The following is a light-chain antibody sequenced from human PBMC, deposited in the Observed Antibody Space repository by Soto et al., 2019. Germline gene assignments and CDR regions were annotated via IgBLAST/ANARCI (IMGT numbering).Light chain of an antibody. CDR3: QQYGSSPWT. Sequence: VLTQSPGTLSLSPEERATLSSRASQSVSSSYLAWYQQKPGQAPRLLIYGASSRATGIPDRFSGSGSGTDFTLTISRLEPEDFAVYYCQQYGSSPWTFGQGTKVDIK. CDR1: QSVSSSY. CDR2: GAS. V-gene: IGKV3-20*01. J-gene: IGKJ1*01.